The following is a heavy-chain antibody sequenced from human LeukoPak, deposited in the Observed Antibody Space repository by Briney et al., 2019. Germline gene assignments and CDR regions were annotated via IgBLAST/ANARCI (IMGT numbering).Heavy chain of an antibody. V-gene: IGHV3-66*01. D-gene: IGHD5-24*01. CDR1: GFTVSTNY. CDR3: ARDLRGYNSFDY. Sequence: TGGSLRLSCAASGFTVSTNYISWVRQAPGKGPEWVSAIYRDDTTHYADSVKGRFTISRDNSKNTLYLQMNSLRAEDTAVYYCARDLRGYNSFDYWGQGTLVTVSS. CDR2: IYRDDTT. J-gene: IGHJ4*02.